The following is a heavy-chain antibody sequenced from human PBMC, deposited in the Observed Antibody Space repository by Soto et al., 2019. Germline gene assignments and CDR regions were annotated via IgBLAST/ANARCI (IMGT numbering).Heavy chain of an antibody. CDR3: ARGREGYCSGGSCPYRNWFDP. D-gene: IGHD2-15*01. Sequence: EVQLVESGGGLVQPGGSLRLSCAASGFTFSSYWMHWVRQAPGKGLVWVSRINSDGSSTSYADSVKGRFTISRDNAKNTLYLQMNRLRAEDTAVYYCARGREGYCSGGSCPYRNWFDPWGQGTLVTVSS. V-gene: IGHV3-74*01. CDR2: INSDGSST. J-gene: IGHJ5*02. CDR1: GFTFSSYW.